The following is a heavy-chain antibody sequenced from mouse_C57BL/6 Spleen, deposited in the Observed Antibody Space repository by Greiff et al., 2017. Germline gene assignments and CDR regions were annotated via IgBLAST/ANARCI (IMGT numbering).Heavy chain of an antibody. J-gene: IGHJ3*01. Sequence: QVQLQQSGAELVKPGASVKISCKASGYAFSSYWMNWVKQRPGKGLEWIGQIYPGDGDTNYNGKFKGKATLTADKSSSTAYMQLSSLTSEDSAVYFCARSHYYDYDGAWFAYWGQGTLVTVSA. D-gene: IGHD2-4*01. CDR3: ARSHYYDYDGAWFAY. CDR1: GYAFSSYW. V-gene: IGHV1-80*01. CDR2: IYPGDGDT.